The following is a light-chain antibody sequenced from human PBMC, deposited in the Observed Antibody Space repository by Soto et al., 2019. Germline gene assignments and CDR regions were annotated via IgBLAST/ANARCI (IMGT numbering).Light chain of an antibody. Sequence: DIPLTQSPSSLSASVRDRVTITCRASQSISSYLNWYQQKPGKAPKLLIYAASSLQSGVPSRFSGSGSGTDFTLTISSLQPEDFATYYCQQSYSTPPVTFGQGTRLEIK. CDR2: AAS. CDR3: QQSYSTPPVT. CDR1: QSISSY. V-gene: IGKV1-39*01. J-gene: IGKJ5*01.